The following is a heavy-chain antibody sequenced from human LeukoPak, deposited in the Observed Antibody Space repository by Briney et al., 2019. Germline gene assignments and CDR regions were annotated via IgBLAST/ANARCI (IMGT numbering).Heavy chain of an antibody. D-gene: IGHD3-9*01. CDR1: GFTFTSYS. J-gene: IGHJ4*02. V-gene: IGHV3-21*01. CDR2: ISSSSSYI. CDR3: ARLYDILTGAFDY. Sequence: GGSLRLPCAASGFTFTSYSMNWVRQAPGKGLEWVSSISSSSSYIYYADSVKGRFTTSRDNAKNSLYLQMSSLRAEDTAIYYCARLYDILTGAFDYWGQGTLVTVSS.